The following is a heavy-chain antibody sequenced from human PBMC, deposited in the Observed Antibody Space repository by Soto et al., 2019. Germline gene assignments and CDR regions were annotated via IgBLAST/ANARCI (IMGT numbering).Heavy chain of an antibody. V-gene: IGHV3-11*06. CDR3: ARTLHYYGMDV. CDR2: ISSSSSYT. Sequence: QVQLVESGGGLVKPGGSLRLSCAASGFTFSDYYMSWIRQAPGKWLEWVSYISSSSSYTNYADSVKGRFTISRDNAKNSLYLQMNSMRAEDTAVYYCARTLHYYGMDVWGQGTTVTVSS. J-gene: IGHJ6*02. CDR1: GFTFSDYY.